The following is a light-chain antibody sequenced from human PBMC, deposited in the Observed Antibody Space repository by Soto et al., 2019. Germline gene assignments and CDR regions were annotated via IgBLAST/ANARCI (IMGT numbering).Light chain of an antibody. J-gene: IGKJ1*01. CDR3: QKYNSVPRT. Sequence: DIPMTQSPSSLPASVGDRVTITCRASHDISNYLAWFQQKPGKVPKLLIYTASTLISGVPSRFSGSGSGTDFTLTISSLQPEDVATYYCQKYNSVPRTFGQGTKVEIK. CDR1: HDISNY. CDR2: TAS. V-gene: IGKV1-27*01.